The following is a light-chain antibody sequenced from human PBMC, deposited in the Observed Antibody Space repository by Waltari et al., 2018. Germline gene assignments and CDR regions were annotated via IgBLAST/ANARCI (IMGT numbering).Light chain of an antibody. CDR3: SSYTLTTSV. CDR2: DVY. J-gene: IGLJ2*01. V-gene: IGLV2-14*03. CDR1: NSDLGVYNY. Sequence: QSALTQPASVSGSPGQSITISCSGANSDLGVYNYVSWYQQHPGKAPKLLIYDVYYRPSGVSLRFSGSKSGNTSSLTISGLQPEDEADYYCSSYTLTTSVFGGGTKVTVL.